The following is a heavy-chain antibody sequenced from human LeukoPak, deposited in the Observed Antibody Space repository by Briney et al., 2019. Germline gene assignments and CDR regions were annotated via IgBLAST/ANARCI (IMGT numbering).Heavy chain of an antibody. CDR3: ARDYDSSGYYSYDFDY. D-gene: IGHD3-22*01. CDR2: ISPSGGST. CDR1: GYTFTSYY. J-gene: IGHJ4*02. V-gene: IGHV1-46*03. Sequence: ASVEVSCKASGYTFTSYYMHWVRQATGQGLEWMGIISPSGGSTSYAQKFQGRVTMTRDTSTSTVYMELSSLRADDAAVYYCARDYDSSGYYSYDFDYWGQGTPVTVFS.